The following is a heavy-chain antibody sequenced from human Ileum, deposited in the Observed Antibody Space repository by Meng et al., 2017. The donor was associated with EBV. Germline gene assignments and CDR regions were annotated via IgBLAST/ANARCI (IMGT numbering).Heavy chain of an antibody. CDR1: GGSLSGAY. J-gene: IGHJ4*02. D-gene: IGHD2-8*02. CDR2: IIHGGSP. V-gene: IGHV4-34*12. CDR3: ARRPTGIDY. Sequence: QGQSQQWGEGLLKPPETLALPCAVNGGSLSGAYWNWIRQPPGKGLEWIGEIIHGGSPSYNPSLKSRVTTSIDTSKNQLPLMLSSFTAADTAVYYCARRPTGIDYWGQGTLVTVSS.